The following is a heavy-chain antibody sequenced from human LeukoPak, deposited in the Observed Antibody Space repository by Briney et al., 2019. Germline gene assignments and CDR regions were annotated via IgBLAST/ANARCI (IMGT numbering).Heavy chain of an antibody. CDR2: ISGGGAST. CDR1: GFTFSNYA. CDR3: AKRDGYNSNYFDY. V-gene: IGHV3-23*01. J-gene: IGHJ4*02. Sequence: GGSLRLSCAASGFTFSNYAMSWVRQAPGKGPEWVSAISGGGASTYYADSVKGRFTISRDNSKNTLYLQMNSLRAEDTAVYYCAKRDGYNSNYFDYWGQGTLVTVSS. D-gene: IGHD5-24*01.